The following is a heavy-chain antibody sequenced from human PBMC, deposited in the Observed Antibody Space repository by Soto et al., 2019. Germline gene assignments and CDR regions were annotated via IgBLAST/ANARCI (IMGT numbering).Heavy chain of an antibody. CDR1: GGSFSGYY. CDR2: INHSGST. D-gene: IGHD3-10*01. Sequence: LSLTCAVYGGSFSGYYWSWIRQPPVKGLEWIGEINHSGSTNYNPSLKSRVTISVDTSKNQFSLKLSSVTAADTAVYYCARGPRGGPINWGQGTLVTVSS. J-gene: IGHJ4*02. CDR3: ARGPRGGPIN. V-gene: IGHV4-34*01.